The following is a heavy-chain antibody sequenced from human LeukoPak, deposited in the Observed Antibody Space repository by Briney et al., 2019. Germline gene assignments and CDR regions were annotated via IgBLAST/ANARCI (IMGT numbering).Heavy chain of an antibody. CDR1: GFTFSIYW. V-gene: IGHV3-74*01. CDR2: INSDGSST. J-gene: IGHJ4*02. CDR3: AKETRGSYSDY. Sequence: GGSLRLSCAASGFTFSIYWMHWVRQAPGKGLVWVSRINSDGSSTSYADSVKGRFTISRDNSKNTLYLQMNSLRAEDTAVYYCAKETRGSYSDYWGQGTLVTVSS. D-gene: IGHD5-12*01.